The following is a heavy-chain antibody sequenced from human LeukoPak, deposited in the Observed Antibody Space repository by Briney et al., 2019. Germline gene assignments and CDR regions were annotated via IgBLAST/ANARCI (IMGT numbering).Heavy chain of an antibody. CDR2: IRTNIENTM. J-gene: IGHJ3*02. CDR1: GFTFSDYP. V-gene: IGHV3-48*02. D-gene: IGHD2-21*01. CDR3: VRDHIYAFDI. Sequence: PGGSLRLSCAASGFTFSDYPMNWVRQAPGKGLEWISNIRTNIENTMFYADSVKGRFTISRDDAKSSLSLQMNSLRDEDTAVYYCVRDHIYAFDIWGRGTTVTVSS.